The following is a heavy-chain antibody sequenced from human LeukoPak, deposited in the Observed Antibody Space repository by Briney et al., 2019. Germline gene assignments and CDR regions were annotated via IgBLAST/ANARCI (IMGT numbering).Heavy chain of an antibody. CDR2: IYYSGST. J-gene: IGHJ5*02. D-gene: IGHD3-22*01. Sequence: SETLSLTCAVYGGSFSGYYWSWIRQPPGKGLEWIGYIYYSGSTNYNPSLKSRVTISVDTSKNQFSLKLSSVTAADTAVYYCARVGRYYYDSSGYYRKGWFDPWGQGTLVTVSS. CDR1: GGSFSGYY. V-gene: IGHV4-59*01. CDR3: ARVGRYYYDSSGYYRKGWFDP.